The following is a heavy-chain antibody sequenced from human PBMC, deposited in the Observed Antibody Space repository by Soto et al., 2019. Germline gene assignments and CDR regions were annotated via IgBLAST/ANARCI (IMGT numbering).Heavy chain of an antibody. CDR1: GFTFTSYA. J-gene: IGHJ4*02. CDR3: AKDRGRLVRGVLLDS. D-gene: IGHD3-10*01. V-gene: IGHV3-23*01. CDR2: VSADGSTT. Sequence: PGGSMRLSCSASGFTFTSYAMTWVRQAPGKGLEWVSTVSADGSTTYYADSVKGRFTISRDNSKNTVSLQMNSLRVEDTARYYYAKDRGRLVRGVLLDSWGQGALVTVSS.